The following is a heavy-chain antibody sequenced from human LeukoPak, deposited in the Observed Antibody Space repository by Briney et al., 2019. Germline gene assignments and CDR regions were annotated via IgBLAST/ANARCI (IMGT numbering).Heavy chain of an antibody. CDR3: ARDLKVRGWALLGY. CDR2: ISAYNGNT. CDR1: GYTFTSYG. J-gene: IGHJ4*02. D-gene: IGHD6-19*01. Sequence: GAAVKVSCKASGYTFTSYGISWVRQAPGQGLEWMGWISAYNGNTNYAQKLQGRVTMTTDTSTSTAYMELRSLRSDDTAVYYCARDLKVRGWALLGYWGQGTLVTVSS. V-gene: IGHV1-18*01.